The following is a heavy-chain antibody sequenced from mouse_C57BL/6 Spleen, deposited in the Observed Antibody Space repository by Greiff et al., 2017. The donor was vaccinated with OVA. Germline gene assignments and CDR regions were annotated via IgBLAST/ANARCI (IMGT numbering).Heavy chain of an antibody. CDR2: IWRGGST. CDR3: AKNDGSSLDYAMDY. CDR1: GFSLTSYG. Sequence: VQLKESGPGLVQPSQSLSITCTVSGFSLTSYGVHWVRQSPGKGLEWLGVIWRGGSTDYNAAFMSRLSITKDNSKSQVFFKMNSLQADDTAIYYCAKNDGSSLDYAMDYWGQGTSVTVSS. J-gene: IGHJ4*01. V-gene: IGHV2-5*01. D-gene: IGHD1-1*01.